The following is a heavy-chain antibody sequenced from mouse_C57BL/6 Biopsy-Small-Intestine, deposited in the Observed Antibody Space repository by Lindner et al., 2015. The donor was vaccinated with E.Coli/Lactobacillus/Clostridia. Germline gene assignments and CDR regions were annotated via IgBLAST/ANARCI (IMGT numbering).Heavy chain of an antibody. CDR1: GYVFSDSW. Sequence: VQLQESGPELVKPGASVKISCKASGYVFSDSWMNWVKQRPGKGPEWIGRIFPGDGDITYNGKFKGKAALTADKSSSTAYMQLNSLTSEDSAVYFCARGTRLDFWGQGSTLTVSA. CDR3: ARGTRLDF. CDR2: IFPGDGDI. D-gene: IGHD2-14*01. J-gene: IGHJ2*01. V-gene: IGHV1-82*01.